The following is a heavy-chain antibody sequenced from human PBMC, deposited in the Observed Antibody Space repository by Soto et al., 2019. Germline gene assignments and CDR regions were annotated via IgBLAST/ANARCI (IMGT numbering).Heavy chain of an antibody. Sequence: PSETLSLTCAVSGYSISSGYYWGWIRQPPGKGLEWIGSIYHSGSTYYNPSLKSRVTISVDTSKNQFSLKLTSVTAADTAVYYCARDRMRGYDPDFDSWGQGTLVTVSS. V-gene: IGHV4-38-2*02. CDR2: IYHSGST. CDR1: GYSISSGYY. CDR3: ARDRMRGYDPDFDS. J-gene: IGHJ4*02. D-gene: IGHD5-12*01.